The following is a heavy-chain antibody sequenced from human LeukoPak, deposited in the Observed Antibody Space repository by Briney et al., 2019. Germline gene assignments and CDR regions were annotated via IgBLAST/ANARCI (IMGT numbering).Heavy chain of an antibody. CDR1: GFTFSSYH. J-gene: IGHJ4*02. D-gene: IGHD3-9*01. V-gene: IGHV3-48*01. CDR3: SRVVQDVTGADY. Sequence: GGSLRLFCAASGFTFSSYHMNWVRQAPGKGLEWLSYIHSTSGSIHYADSVKGRFTISRDNAKNSLYLQMNSLRAEDTAVYYCSRVVQDVTGADYWGQGTLVIVSS. CDR2: IHSTSGSI.